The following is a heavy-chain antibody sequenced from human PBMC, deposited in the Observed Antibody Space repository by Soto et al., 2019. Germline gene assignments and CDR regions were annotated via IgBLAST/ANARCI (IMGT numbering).Heavy chain of an antibody. D-gene: IGHD6-13*01. V-gene: IGHV1-3*01. Sequence: ASVKVSCKASGYTFTSYAMHWVRQAPGQRLEWMGWINAGNGNTKYSQKLQGRVTITRDTSASTAYMELSSLRSEDTAVYYCARAPSWYNFDYWGQGTLVTVSS. CDR2: INAGNGNT. J-gene: IGHJ4*02. CDR1: GYTFTSYA. CDR3: ARAPSWYNFDY.